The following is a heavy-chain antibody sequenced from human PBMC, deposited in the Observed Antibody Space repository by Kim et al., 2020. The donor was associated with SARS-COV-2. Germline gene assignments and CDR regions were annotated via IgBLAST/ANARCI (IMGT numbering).Heavy chain of an antibody. V-gene: IGHV4-59*13. J-gene: IGHJ6*02. Sequence: SETLSLTCTVSGGSISSYYWSWIRQPPGKGLEWIGYIYYSGSTNYNPSLKSRVTISVDTSKNQFSLKLSSVTAADTAVYYCARVQGGHGHYYYYGMDVWGQGTTVTVSS. CDR1: GGSISSYY. D-gene: IGHD3-16*01. CDR3: ARVQGGHGHYYYYGMDV. CDR2: IYYSGST.